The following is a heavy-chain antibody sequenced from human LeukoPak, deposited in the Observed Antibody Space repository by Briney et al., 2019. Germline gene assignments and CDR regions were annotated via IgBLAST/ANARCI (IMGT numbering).Heavy chain of an antibody. J-gene: IGHJ5*01. CDR3: ARGVKVLQSFLENWLDS. D-gene: IGHD3-10*01. V-gene: IGHV4-59*01. CDR1: GGSISSYY. CDR2: IYYSGST. Sequence: SETLSHTCTVSGGSISSYYWSWIRKPPGKGLEWIGYIYYSGSTNYNPSLKSRVTISVDTSKNQFSLKLSSVTAADTAVYYCARGVKVLQSFLENWLDSWGQGTLVTVSS.